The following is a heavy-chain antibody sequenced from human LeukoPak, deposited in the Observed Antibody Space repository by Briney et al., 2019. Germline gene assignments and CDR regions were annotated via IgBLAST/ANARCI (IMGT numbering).Heavy chain of an antibody. V-gene: IGHV3-30-3*01. Sequence: GRSLRLSCAASGFTFSSYAMHWVRQAPGKGLEWVAVISYDGSNKYYADSVKGRFTISRDNSKNTLYLQMNSLRAEDTAVYYCAIGLVATTRGVFDYWGQGTLVTVSS. D-gene: IGHD5-12*01. CDR2: ISYDGSNK. CDR1: GFTFSSYA. J-gene: IGHJ4*02. CDR3: AIGLVATTRGVFDY.